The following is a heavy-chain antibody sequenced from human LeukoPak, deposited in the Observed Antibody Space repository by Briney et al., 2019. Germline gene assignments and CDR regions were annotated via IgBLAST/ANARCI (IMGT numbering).Heavy chain of an antibody. CDR2: INPSGGST. V-gene: IGHV1-46*01. CDR1: GYTFTSYY. D-gene: IGHD1-7*01. CDR3: ARDWQTGTLDY. Sequence: VASVKVSCKASGYTFTSYYMHWVRQAPGQGLEWMGIINPSGGSTSYAQKFQGRVTMTRDMSTSTVYMELSSLRSEDTAVYYCARDWQTGTLDYWGQGTLVTVSS. J-gene: IGHJ4*02.